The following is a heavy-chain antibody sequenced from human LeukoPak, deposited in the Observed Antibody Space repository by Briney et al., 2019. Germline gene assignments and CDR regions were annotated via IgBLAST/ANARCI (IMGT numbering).Heavy chain of an antibody. CDR3: AKAPVWNYYYGLDV. J-gene: IGHJ6*02. CDR1: GLTASHSVNNA. Sequence: GSLGLSCAASGLTASHSVNNAMSWVRHAPGKGLEWVSGITTSGSTYYADSVKGRFTISRENSNNTLYLHMDSLRVEDTAVYYCAKAPVWNYYYGLDVWGQGTTVTVSS. CDR2: ITTSGST. V-gene: IGHV3-23*01. D-gene: IGHD1-1*01.